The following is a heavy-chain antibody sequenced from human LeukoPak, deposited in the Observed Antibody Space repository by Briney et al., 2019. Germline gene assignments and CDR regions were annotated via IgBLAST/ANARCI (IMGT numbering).Heavy chain of an antibody. J-gene: IGHJ4*02. V-gene: IGHV4-34*01. D-gene: IGHD5-18*01. CDR1: GGSFSGYY. CDR2: INHSGST. Sequence: SETLSLTCAVYGGSFSGYYWSWIRQPPGKGLEWIGEINHSGSTNYNPSLKSRVTISVDTSKNQFSLKLSSVTAEDTAVYYCARHLSGVTGYTYGRGIDYWGQGTLVTVSS. CDR3: ARHLSGVTGYTYGRGIDY.